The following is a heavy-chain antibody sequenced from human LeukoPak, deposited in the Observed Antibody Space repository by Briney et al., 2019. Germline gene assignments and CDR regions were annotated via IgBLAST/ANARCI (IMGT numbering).Heavy chain of an antibody. CDR3: ARGNGGITIFGVVPIPGYFDY. V-gene: IGHV3-7*01. D-gene: IGHD3-3*01. CDR2: IKQDGSEK. CDR1: GFTFGSYW. Sequence: PGGSLRLSCAASGFTFGSYWMSWVRQAPGKGLEWVANIKQDGSEKYYVDSVKGRFTISRDNAKNSLYLQMNSLRAEDTAVYYCARGNGGITIFGVVPIPGYFDYWGQGTLVTVSS. J-gene: IGHJ4*02.